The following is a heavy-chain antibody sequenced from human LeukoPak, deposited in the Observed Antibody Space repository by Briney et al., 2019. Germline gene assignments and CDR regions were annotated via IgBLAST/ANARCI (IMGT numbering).Heavy chain of an antibody. CDR1: GFIFSRYT. CDR2: LSGSGPPT. Sequence: GGSLRLSCAASGFIFSRYTMTWVRQAPGQGLEWVASLSGSGPPTYYADSVKGRFTISRDNSKDTLYLQMNSLRAEDTAVYYCAKTWSGSGTYVSFDIWGQGTKVTVSS. CDR3: AKTWSGSGTYVSFDI. V-gene: IGHV3-23*01. J-gene: IGHJ3*02. D-gene: IGHD3-10*01.